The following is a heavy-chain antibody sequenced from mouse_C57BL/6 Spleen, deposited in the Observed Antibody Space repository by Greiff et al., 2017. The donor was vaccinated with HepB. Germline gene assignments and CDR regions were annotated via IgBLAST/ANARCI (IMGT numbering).Heavy chain of an antibody. J-gene: IGHJ1*03. CDR3: ARSDGNYVYWYFDV. Sequence: QLQQPGTELVKPGASVKLSCKASGYTFTSYWMHWVKQRPGQGLEWIGNINPSNGGTNYNEKFKSKATLTVDKSSSTAYMQLSSLTSEDSAVYYCARSDGNYVYWYFDVWGTGTTVTVSS. CDR1: GYTFTSYW. CDR2: INPSNGGT. D-gene: IGHD2-1*01. V-gene: IGHV1-53*01.